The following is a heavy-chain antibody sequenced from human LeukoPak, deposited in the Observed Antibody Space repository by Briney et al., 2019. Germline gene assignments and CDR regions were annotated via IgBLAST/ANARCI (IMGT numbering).Heavy chain of an antibody. CDR3: ARDQYGVTMVRGVPDY. Sequence: PGGSLRLSCAASGFTFSSYWMSWVRQAPGKGLEWVANIKQDGSEKYYVDSVKGRFTISRDNAKNSLYLQMNSLRAEDTAVYYCARDQYGVTMVRGVPDYWGQGTLVTVSS. CDR1: GFTFSSYW. D-gene: IGHD3-10*01. J-gene: IGHJ4*02. CDR2: IKQDGSEK. V-gene: IGHV3-7*01.